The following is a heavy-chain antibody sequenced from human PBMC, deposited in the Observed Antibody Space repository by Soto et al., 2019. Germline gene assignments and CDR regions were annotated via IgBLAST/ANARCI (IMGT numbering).Heavy chain of an antibody. CDR2: ISESGGTT. J-gene: IGHJ4*02. D-gene: IGHD6-13*01. CDR1: GFTFSSYA. Sequence: EVQLLESGGGLVQPGGSLRLSCAASGFTFSSYAMSWVRQAPGKGLEWVSSISESGGTTYYADSVKGRFTISRDSSKNTLYRQMNSLRAEDTAIYYCARGSSTWPDWGQGTLVTVSS. V-gene: IGHV3-23*01. CDR3: ARGSSTWPD.